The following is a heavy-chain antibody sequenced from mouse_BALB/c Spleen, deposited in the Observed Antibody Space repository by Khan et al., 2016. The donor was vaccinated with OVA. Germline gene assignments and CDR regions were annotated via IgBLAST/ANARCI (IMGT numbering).Heavy chain of an antibody. V-gene: IGHV1-53*01. Sequence: QVQLQQSGAELVKPGASVRLSCKASGYTFTSYYLYWVKQRPGQGLEWIGYINPSSGGTNFNEKFKSKATLTVDKSSSTAYIQLTSLTSEDSAVYYCTRAGYGSFADWGQGTLVTVSA. J-gene: IGHJ3*01. CDR1: GYTFTSYY. CDR2: INPSSGGT. D-gene: IGHD2-2*01. CDR3: TRAGYGSFAD.